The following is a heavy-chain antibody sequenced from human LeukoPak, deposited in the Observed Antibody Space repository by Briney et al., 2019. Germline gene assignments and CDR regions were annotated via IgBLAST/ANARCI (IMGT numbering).Heavy chain of an antibody. CDR1: GYTFTSYD. D-gene: IGHD5-12*01. CDR2: MNPNSGNT. Sequence: ASVKVSCKASGYTFTSYDINWVRQATGQGLEWMGWMNPNSGNTGCAQKFQGRVTMTRNTSISTAYMELSSLRSEDTAVYYCAGGGRGGYSGYDGLFGYYYYYMDVWGKGTTVTISS. CDR3: AGGGRGGYSGYDGLFGYYYYYMDV. V-gene: IGHV1-8*01. J-gene: IGHJ6*03.